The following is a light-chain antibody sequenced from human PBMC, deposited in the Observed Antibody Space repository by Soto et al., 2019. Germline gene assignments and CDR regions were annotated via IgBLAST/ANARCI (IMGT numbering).Light chain of an antibody. J-gene: IGLJ1*01. CDR2: EVS. V-gene: IGLV2-23*02. CDR1: NSDVGSYNL. CDR3: CSYAGSSSYV. Sequence: ALTQPPSVNGSPAQSIPISCTGTNSDVGSYNLVSWYQQHPGKAPKLMIYEVSKRPSGVSNRFSGSKSGNTASLTISGFQAEDEADYYCCSYAGSSSYVFGTGTKVTVL.